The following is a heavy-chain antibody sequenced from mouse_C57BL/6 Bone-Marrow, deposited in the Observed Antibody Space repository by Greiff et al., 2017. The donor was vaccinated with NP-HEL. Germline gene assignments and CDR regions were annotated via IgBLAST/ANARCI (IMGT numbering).Heavy chain of an antibody. V-gene: IGHV1-81*01. D-gene: IGHD1-1*01. J-gene: IGHJ2*01. CDR1: GYTFTSYG. CDR3: ARVGSSLGDFDY. Sequence: VQLQQSGAELARPGASVKLSCKASGYTFTSYGISWVKQRTGQGLEWIGEIYPRSGNTYYNEKFKGKATLTADKSSSTAYMELRSLTSEDSAVYVCARVGSSLGDFDYWGQGTTLTVSS. CDR2: IYPRSGNT.